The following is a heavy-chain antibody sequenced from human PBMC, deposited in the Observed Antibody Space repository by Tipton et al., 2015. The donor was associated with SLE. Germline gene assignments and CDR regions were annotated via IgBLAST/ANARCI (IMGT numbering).Heavy chain of an antibody. CDR1: GFTFSSYG. J-gene: IGHJ4*02. V-gene: IGHV3-23*04. CDR2: ISGSGGST. Sequence: QLVQSGGGLVQPGGTLRLSCAASGFTFSSYGMSWVRQAPGKGLEWVSAISGSGGSTYYADSVKGRFTISRDNSKNTLYLQMNSLRAEDTALYYCAKDRRIAVAGPLGYWGQGTLVTVSS. D-gene: IGHD6-19*01. CDR3: AKDRRIAVAGPLGY.